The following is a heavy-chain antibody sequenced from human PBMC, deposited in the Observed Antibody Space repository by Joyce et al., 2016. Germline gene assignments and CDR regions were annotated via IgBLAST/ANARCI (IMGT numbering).Heavy chain of an antibody. D-gene: IGHD5-12*01. Sequence: QITLKESGPTLVKPTQTLRLTCAFSGFSLSTRGVGVGWIRQPPGKALEWLALIYWDDDKRYSPSLKSRLTITKDTSRNQVVLTMTNMDPVDTATYYCAHRPNSGYDPSAFDFWGQGTLVTVSS. J-gene: IGHJ4*02. V-gene: IGHV2-5*02. CDR1: GFSLSTRGVG. CDR2: IYWDDDK. CDR3: AHRPNSGYDPSAFDF.